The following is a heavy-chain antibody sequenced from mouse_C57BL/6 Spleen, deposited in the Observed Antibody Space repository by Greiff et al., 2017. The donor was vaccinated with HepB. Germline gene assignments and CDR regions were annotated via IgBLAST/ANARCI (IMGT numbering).Heavy chain of an antibody. Sequence: EVKLMESGPELVKPGASVKISCKASGYSFTGYYMHWVKQSSEKSLEWIGEINPSTGGTSYNQKFKGKATLTVDKSSSTAYMQLKSLTSEDSAVYYCARDYYGSSYYFDYWGQGTTLTVSS. J-gene: IGHJ2*01. D-gene: IGHD1-1*01. CDR2: INPSTGGT. V-gene: IGHV1-43*01. CDR3: ARDYYGSSYYFDY. CDR1: GYSFTGYY.